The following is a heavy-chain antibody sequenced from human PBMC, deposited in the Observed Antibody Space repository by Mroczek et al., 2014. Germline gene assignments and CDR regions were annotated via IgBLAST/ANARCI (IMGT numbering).Heavy chain of an antibody. V-gene: IGHV3-9*01. CDR3: AKGPLGELTGTYYFDY. Sequence: ESGGGLVQPGRSLRLSCAASGFTFDDYAMHWVRQAPGKGLEWVSGISWNSGSIGYADSVKGRFTISRDNAKNSLYLQMNSLRAEDTALYYCAKGPLGELTGTYYFDYWGQGTLVTVSS. J-gene: IGHJ4*02. CDR2: ISWNSGSI. D-gene: IGHD1-1*01. CDR1: GFTFDDYA.